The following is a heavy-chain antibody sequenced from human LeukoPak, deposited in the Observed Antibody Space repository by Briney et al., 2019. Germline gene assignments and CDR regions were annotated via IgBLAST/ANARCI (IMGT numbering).Heavy chain of an antibody. V-gene: IGHV3-23*01. Sequence: PGGSLRLSCAASGFTFSSHGMSWVRQAPGKGLEWVSGIVGGAGGTYYADSVKGRFTISRDNSRNTLYLQMNSLRAEDTAVYYCAHGTTYQLDSWGQGTLVTVSS. D-gene: IGHD4-17*01. CDR1: GFTFSSHG. CDR3: AHGTTYQLDS. CDR2: IVGGAGGT. J-gene: IGHJ4*02.